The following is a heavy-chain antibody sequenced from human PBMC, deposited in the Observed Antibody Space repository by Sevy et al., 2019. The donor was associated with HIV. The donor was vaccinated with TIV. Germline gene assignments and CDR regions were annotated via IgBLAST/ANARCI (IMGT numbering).Heavy chain of an antibody. CDR1: GDSISSTHW. V-gene: IGHV4-4*02. CDR3: ARAPISPTRPYYFDY. Sequence: SETLSLTCAVSGDSISSTHWWNWVRQPPGKGLEWIGEIYHSGSTNYNPSLRSRVVISVDKPKNQFSLRLSSVTAADTAVYYCARAPISPTRPYYFDYWGQRTLVTVSS. CDR2: IYHSGST. J-gene: IGHJ4*02. D-gene: IGHD1-1*01.